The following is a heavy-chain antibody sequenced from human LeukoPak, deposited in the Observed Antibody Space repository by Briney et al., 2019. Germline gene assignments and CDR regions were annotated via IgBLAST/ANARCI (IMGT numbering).Heavy chain of an antibody. V-gene: IGHV3-74*01. CDR2: MNSAGTTI. D-gene: IGHD1-1*01. J-gene: IGHJ4*01. CDR1: GFTISGFW. Sequence: PGGSLRLPCAASGFTISGFWMHWVRQVPGEGLVWVARMNSAGTTINYADSVKGRFTISRDNVRNTLHLQMNNLSLEDTAVYFCIREVQVRASAPLGLWGRGTLVTVS. CDR3: IREVQVRASAPLGL.